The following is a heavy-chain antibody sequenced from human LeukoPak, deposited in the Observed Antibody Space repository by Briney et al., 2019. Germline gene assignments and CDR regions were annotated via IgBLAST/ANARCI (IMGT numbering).Heavy chain of an antibody. CDR3: ARDGGEEDSGYDYSEAFDI. J-gene: IGHJ3*02. V-gene: IGHV1-69*05. Sequence: SVKVSCKASGGTFSSYAISWVRQAPGQGLEWMGGIIPIFGTANYAQKFQGRVTMTRDTSTSTVYMELSSLRSEDTAVYYCARDGGEEDSGYDYSEAFDIWGQGTMVTVSS. CDR1: GGTFSSYA. D-gene: IGHD5-12*01. CDR2: IIPIFGTA.